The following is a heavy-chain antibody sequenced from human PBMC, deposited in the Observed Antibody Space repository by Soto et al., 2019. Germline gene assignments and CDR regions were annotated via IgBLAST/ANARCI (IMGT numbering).Heavy chain of an antibody. CDR1: GYSFISYW. J-gene: IGHJ6*02. V-gene: IGHV5-10-1*01. D-gene: IGHD6-25*01. Sequence: GESLRISCKGSGYSFISYWISWVRQMPGKGLEWMGRIDPSDSYTNYSPSFQGHVTISADKSISTAYLQWSSLKASDTAMYYCAISVGPSAEYGVDFWGQATTVTLSS. CDR3: AISVGPSAEYGVDF. CDR2: IDPSDSYT.